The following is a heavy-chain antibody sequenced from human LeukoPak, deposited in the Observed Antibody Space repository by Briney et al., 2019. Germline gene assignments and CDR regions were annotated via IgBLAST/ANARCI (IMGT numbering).Heavy chain of an antibody. CDR3: ATQSGPPGLGN. D-gene: IGHD3-3*01. J-gene: IGHJ4*02. CDR2: INADGTSR. Sequence: PGGSLRLSCAASGFTFSSYWVHWVRQAPGKGLVWVSRINADGTSRGLADSVKGRFSISRDNANNMVYLQLNTLRAEDTAPYYCATQSGPPGLGNWGRGTLVTVSS. V-gene: IGHV3-74*01. CDR1: GFTFSSYW.